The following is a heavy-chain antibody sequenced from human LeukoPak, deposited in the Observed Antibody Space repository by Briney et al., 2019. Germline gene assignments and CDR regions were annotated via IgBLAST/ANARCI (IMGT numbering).Heavy chain of an antibody. CDR3: ARLGRRPHYYYGMDV. J-gene: IGHJ6*02. Sequence: NPSETLSLTCAVYGGSFSGYYWSWIRQPPGKGLEWIGGINHSGSTNYNPSLKSRVTISVDTSKNQFSLKLSSVTAADTAVYYCARLGRRPHYYYGMDVWGQGTTVTVSS. CDR2: INHSGST. V-gene: IGHV4-34*01. CDR1: GGSFSGYY.